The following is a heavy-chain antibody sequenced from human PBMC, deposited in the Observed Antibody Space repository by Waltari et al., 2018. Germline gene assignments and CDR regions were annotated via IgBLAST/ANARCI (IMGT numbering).Heavy chain of an antibody. CDR2: VIPKSGGT. Sequence: QVQLVQSGAEVKKPGASVRVSCKTSGYTFIDNYIHWVRQAPGQGLEWMGRVIPKSGGTSYPQKFKDRVTMTRDTSISTAYMELSRLTFDDTAVYFCARWPALSADPYYFDYWGQGTLVTVSS. D-gene: IGHD3-16*01. CDR3: ARWPALSADPYYFDY. CDR1: GYTFIDNY. J-gene: IGHJ4*02. V-gene: IGHV1-2*06.